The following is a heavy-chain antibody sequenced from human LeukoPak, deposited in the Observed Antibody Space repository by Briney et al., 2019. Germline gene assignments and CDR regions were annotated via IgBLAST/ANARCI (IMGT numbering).Heavy chain of an antibody. V-gene: IGHV4-34*01. Sequence: SETLSLICAVYGGSFSGYYWSWIRQPPGKGLEWIGEINHSGTTNYNPSLKSRVTISVDTSKNQFSLKLSSVTAADTAVYYCARDRVYSYGWYFDLWGRGTLVTVSS. J-gene: IGHJ2*01. CDR3: ARDRVYSYGWYFDL. CDR1: GGSFSGYY. CDR2: INHSGTT. D-gene: IGHD5-18*01.